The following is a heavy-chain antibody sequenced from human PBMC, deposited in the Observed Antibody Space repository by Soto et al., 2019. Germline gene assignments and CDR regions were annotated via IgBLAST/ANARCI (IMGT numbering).Heavy chain of an antibody. CDR1: GFTFSSYW. J-gene: IGHJ4*02. CDR3: TKDSGYDSTD. D-gene: IGHD3-9*01. CDR2: INNDGSST. Sequence: GGSLRLSCAASGFTFSSYWMHWVRQAPGKGLVWVSRINNDGSSTTYADSVKGRFTISRDNSKNTLYLQMHSLRVEDTALYYCTKDSGYDSTDWGLGTLVTVSS. V-gene: IGHV3-74*01.